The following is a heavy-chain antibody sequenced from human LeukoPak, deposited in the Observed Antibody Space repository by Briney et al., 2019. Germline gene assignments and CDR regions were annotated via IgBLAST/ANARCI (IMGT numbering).Heavy chain of an antibody. CDR1: GGSISSYY. D-gene: IGHD3-10*01. CDR3: AREGMGIRGPRAVYFDY. Sequence: SETLSLTCTVSGGSISSYYWSWIRQPPGKGLEWIGYIYYSGSTNYNPSLKSRVTISVDTSKNQFSLKLSSVTAADTAVYYCAREGMGIRGPRAVYFDYWGQGTLVTVSS. CDR2: IYYSGST. V-gene: IGHV4-59*01. J-gene: IGHJ4*02.